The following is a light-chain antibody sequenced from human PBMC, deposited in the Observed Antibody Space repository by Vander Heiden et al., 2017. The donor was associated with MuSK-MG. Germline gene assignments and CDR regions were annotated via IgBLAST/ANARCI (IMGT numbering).Light chain of an antibody. V-gene: IGKV3-11*01. J-gene: IGKJ3*01. CDR2: DAS. Sequence: EIVLTQSPATLSLSPAERATLSCRASQSVSSFLAWYQQKPGQPPRPLIYDASNRATGIPARFSGSGSGTDFTLTISSREPEDFAVYYCQQRSNWPPFTFGPGTKVDIK. CDR3: QQRSNWPPFT. CDR1: QSVSSF.